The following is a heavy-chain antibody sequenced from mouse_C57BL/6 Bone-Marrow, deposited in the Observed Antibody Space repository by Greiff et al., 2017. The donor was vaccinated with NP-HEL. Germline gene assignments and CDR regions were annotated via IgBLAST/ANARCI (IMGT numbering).Heavy chain of an antibody. CDR3: ARWGTTVVAPYYYAMDY. V-gene: IGHV1-82*01. CDR2: IYPGDGDT. D-gene: IGHD1-1*01. J-gene: IGHJ4*01. Sequence: VQLQQSGPELVKPGASVKISCKASGYAFSSSWMNWVKQRPGTGLEWIGRIYPGDGDTNYNGKFKGKATLTADKSSSTAYMQLSSLTSEDSAVYFCARWGTTVVAPYYYAMDYWGQGTSVTVSS. CDR1: GYAFSSSW.